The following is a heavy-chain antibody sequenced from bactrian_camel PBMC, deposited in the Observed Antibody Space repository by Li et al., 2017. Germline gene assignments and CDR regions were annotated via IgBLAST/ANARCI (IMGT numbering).Heavy chain of an antibody. CDR1: GYTPHKYC. J-gene: IGHJ4*01. Sequence: HVQLVESGGDSVQAGGSLTLSCEQSGYTPHKYCMAWFRQAPGKDREGVASIDTDGGATYEDSVKGRFTISRDDARNTLYLQLNSLKPEDTAMYYCTKCPLRGSYTDTFKYRGQGTQVTVS. V-gene: IGHV3S63*01. CDR3: TKCPLRGSYTDTFKY. D-gene: IGHD2*01. CDR2: IDTDGGA.